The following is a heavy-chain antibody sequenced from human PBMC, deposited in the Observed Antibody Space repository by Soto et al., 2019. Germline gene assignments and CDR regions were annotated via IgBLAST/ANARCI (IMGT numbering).Heavy chain of an antibody. V-gene: IGHV3-23*01. D-gene: IGHD6-6*01. CDR2: ISGSGGST. CDR1: GFTFSSYA. J-gene: IGHJ4*02. Sequence: EVQLLESGGGLVQPGGSLRLSCAASGFTFSSYAMSWVRQAPGKGLEWVSAISGSGGSTYYADSVKGRFTISRDNSKNTLYLQMISLRAEDTAVYYCAKDQGYSSSSRYWGQGTLVTVSS. CDR3: AKDQGYSSSSRY.